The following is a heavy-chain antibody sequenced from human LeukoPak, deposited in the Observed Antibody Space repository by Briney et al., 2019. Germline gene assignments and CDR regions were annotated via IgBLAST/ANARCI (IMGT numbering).Heavy chain of an antibody. CDR1: GGSISSSSYY. CDR3: ARLGSSGWYTNYWFDP. CDR2: IYYSGST. J-gene: IGHJ5*02. D-gene: IGHD6-19*01. Sequence: SETLSLTSTVSGGSISSSSYYWGWIRQPPGKGLEWIGSIYYSGSTYYNPSLKSRVTISVDTSKNQFSLKLSSVTAADTAVYYCARLGSSGWYTNYWFDPWGQGTLVTVSS. V-gene: IGHV4-39*01.